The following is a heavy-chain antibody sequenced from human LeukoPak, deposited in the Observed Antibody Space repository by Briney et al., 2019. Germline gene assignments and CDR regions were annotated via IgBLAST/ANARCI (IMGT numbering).Heavy chain of an antibody. CDR2: ITTDGRTT. J-gene: IGHJ4*02. CDR1: GFTFSSYW. CDR3: ASGLDYDLVDH. D-gene: IGHD3-3*01. Sequence: GGSLRLSCAASGFTFSSYWMHWVRQAPGKGLVWVSRITTDGRTTRYADSVKGRFTISRDNAKNTLYLQMNSLRAEDTAVYYCASGLDYDLVDHWGQGTLVTVSS. V-gene: IGHV3-74*01.